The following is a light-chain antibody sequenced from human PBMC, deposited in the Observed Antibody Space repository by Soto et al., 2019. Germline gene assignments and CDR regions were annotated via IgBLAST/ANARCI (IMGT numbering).Light chain of an antibody. CDR3: QQYGDLPWT. CDR2: GAS. Sequence: EIVMTQSPATLSVSPGERATLSCRASQSVSSNLAWYQQKPGQAPRLLIYGASTRATGIPARFSGSGSGTDFTLTIDRLESEDFAVYFCQQYGDLPWTFXQGTKVDIK. CDR1: QSVSSN. V-gene: IGKV3-15*01. J-gene: IGKJ1*01.